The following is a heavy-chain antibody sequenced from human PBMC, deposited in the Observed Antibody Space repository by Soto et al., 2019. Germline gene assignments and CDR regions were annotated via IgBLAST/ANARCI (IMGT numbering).Heavy chain of an antibody. D-gene: IGHD3-10*01. CDR1: PSSTSSYY. Sequence: SETLSLTCTVSPSSTSSYYWSWIRQPPGKGLEWIGYIYYSGSTNYNPSLKSRVTISVDTSKNQFSLKLSSVTAADTAVYYCARVWGGAFDIWGQGTMVT. CDR3: ARVWGGAFDI. CDR2: IYYSGST. J-gene: IGHJ3*02. V-gene: IGHV4-59*01.